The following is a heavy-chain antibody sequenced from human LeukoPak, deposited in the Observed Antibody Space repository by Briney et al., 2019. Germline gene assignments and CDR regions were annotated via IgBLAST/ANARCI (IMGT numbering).Heavy chain of an antibody. J-gene: IGHJ4*02. CDR1: GYTFTGYY. D-gene: IGHD3-9*01. V-gene: IGHV1-2*02. CDR2: INLNSGGT. Sequence: ASVTVSCKASGYTFTGYYMHWVRQAPGQGLEWMGWINLNSGGTNYAQKFQGRVTMTRDTSISTAYMELSRLRSDDTAVYYCASSQYYDILTGYYRLFDYWGQGTLVTVSS. CDR3: ASSQYYDILTGYYRLFDY.